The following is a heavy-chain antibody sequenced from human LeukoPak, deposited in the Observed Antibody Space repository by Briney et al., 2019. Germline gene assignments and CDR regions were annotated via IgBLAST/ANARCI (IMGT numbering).Heavy chain of an antibody. CDR3: AREAVPAAIVSRYYYYYMDV. CDR1: GYTFTSYD. Sequence: ASVKVSCKASGYTFTSYDINWVRQAPGQGLEWMGWMNPNSGNTGYAQKFQGRVTMTRNTSISTAYMELSSLRSEDTAVYYCAREAVPAAIVSRYYYYYMDVWGKGTTVTVSS. CDR2: MNPNSGNT. D-gene: IGHD2-2*02. V-gene: IGHV1-8*01. J-gene: IGHJ6*03.